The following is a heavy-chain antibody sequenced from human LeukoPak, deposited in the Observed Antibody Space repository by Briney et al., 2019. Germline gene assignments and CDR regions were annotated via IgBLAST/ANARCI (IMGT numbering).Heavy chain of an antibody. CDR1: GFTFSDYY. V-gene: IGHV3-11*06. CDR3: ARVSGDIVVVVAAIFDY. CDR2: ISSSSSYT. D-gene: IGHD2-15*01. Sequence: PGGSLRLSCAASGFTFSDYYMSWIRQAPGKGLEWVSYISSSSSYTNYADSVKGRFTISRDNAKNSLYLQMNGLRAEDTAVYYCARVSGDIVVVVAAIFDYWGQGTLVTVSS. J-gene: IGHJ4*02.